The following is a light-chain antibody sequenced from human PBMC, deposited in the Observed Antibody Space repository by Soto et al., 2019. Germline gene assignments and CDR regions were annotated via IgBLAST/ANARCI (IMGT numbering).Light chain of an antibody. CDR1: SSNIGAEYD. V-gene: IGLV1-40*01. CDR3: QSYDSSLTTFV. Sequence: QSVLTQPPSVSGAPGQRVAISCTGSSSNIGAEYDVHWYQQLPGTAPKRLIYGDNNRPSGVPDRFSGSKSGTSASLAITGLQPEDEADHYCQSYDSSLTTFVFGTGTKVTVL. CDR2: GDN. J-gene: IGLJ1*01.